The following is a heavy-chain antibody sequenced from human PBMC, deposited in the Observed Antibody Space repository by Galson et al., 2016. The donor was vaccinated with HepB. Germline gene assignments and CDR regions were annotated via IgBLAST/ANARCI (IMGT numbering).Heavy chain of an antibody. CDR2: IHAANGDT. D-gene: IGHD5-12*01. J-gene: IGHJ6*02. CDR3: ARGHIVATVDYYYYGLDV. Sequence: SVKVSCKASGYTFTTYAMYWVRQAPGQRLEWMGWIHAANGDTKYSQKLQGRGTITWDTSANTAYMELSSLRSEDTAVYYCARGHIVATVDYYYYGLDVWGQGTTVTVAS. CDR1: GYTFTTYA. V-gene: IGHV1-3*01.